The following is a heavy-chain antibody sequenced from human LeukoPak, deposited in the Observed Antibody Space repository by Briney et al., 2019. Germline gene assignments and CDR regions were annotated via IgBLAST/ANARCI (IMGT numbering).Heavy chain of an antibody. Sequence: GGSLQISCQALGSPFASYWIGWVRQMPGKGMRWMGVIYPGDSRIRYNPSFQGQVTISVDKSISTAYLQWVSLKASDTAMYYCACRDLTSTWSFPWGQGTLVTVSS. D-gene: IGHD6-13*01. V-gene: IGHV5-51*01. CDR2: IYPGDSRI. CDR3: ACRDLTSTWSFP. CDR1: GSPFASYW. J-gene: IGHJ5*02.